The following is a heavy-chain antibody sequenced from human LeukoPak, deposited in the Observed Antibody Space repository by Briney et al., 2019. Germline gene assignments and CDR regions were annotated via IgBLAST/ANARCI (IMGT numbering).Heavy chain of an antibody. V-gene: IGHV1-24*01. CDR3: ATTRGLLWFGELDRYYYYGMDV. Sequence: GASGNVSGKVSGYTLTELSRHWVRQAPGKGCEWMGGFDPEDGETIYAQKFQGRVTMTEDKSTDTAYMELSSLRSEDTGVYYCATTRGLLWFGELDRYYYYGMDVWGQGTTVTVSS. CDR2: FDPEDGET. D-gene: IGHD3-10*01. CDR1: GYTLTELS. J-gene: IGHJ6*02.